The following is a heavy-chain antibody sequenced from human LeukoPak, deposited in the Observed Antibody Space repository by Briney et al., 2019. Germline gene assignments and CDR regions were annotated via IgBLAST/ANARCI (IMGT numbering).Heavy chain of an antibody. CDR3: AKDKPTYYDILTGYYPDY. CDR1: GFIFSSYG. Sequence: GGSLRLSCAASGFIFSSYGMHWVRQAPGKGLEWVAVISYDGSNKYNADSVKGRFTISRDNSKNTLYLQMNSLRAEDTAVYYCAKDKPTYYDILTGYYPDYWGQGTLVTVSS. J-gene: IGHJ4*02. V-gene: IGHV3-30*18. D-gene: IGHD3-9*01. CDR2: ISYDGSNK.